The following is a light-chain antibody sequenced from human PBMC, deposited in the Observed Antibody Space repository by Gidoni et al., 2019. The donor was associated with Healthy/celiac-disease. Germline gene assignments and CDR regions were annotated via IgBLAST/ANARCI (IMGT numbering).Light chain of an antibody. CDR1: QDISNY. CDR2: DAS. CDR3: QQYDNPLFT. Sequence: DIQMTQSPSSLSASVGDRVTITCQASQDISNYLNWYQQKPGKAPKLLIYDASNLETGVPSSFSGSGSGTDFTFTSSSLQPEDIATYYCQQYDNPLFTFXPXTKVDIK. J-gene: IGKJ3*01. V-gene: IGKV1-33*01.